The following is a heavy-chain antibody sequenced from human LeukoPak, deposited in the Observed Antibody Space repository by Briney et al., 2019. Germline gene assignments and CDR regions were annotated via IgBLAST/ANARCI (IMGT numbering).Heavy chain of an antibody. D-gene: IGHD4-17*01. CDR3: ARVGRVTIEDTGFDI. CDR2: IYHSGST. V-gene: IGHV4-38-2*02. J-gene: IGHJ3*02. CDR1: GYSISTGYY. Sequence: SETLSLTCIVSGYSISTGYYWGWIRQPPGKGLEWIGNIYHSGSTYYNPSLKSRVTVSVDTSKNHFSLKLRSVTAADTAVYCCARVGRVTIEDTGFDIWGQGTMVTVSS.